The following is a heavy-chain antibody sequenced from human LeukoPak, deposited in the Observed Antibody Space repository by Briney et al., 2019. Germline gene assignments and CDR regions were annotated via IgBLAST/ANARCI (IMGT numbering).Heavy chain of an antibody. D-gene: IGHD6-6*01. J-gene: IGHJ4*02. Sequence: SETLSLTCTVSGGSISSYYWSWIRQPPGKGLEWIGYFDYSGSTNYNPSLKSRVTISVDTSKTQFSLKLSSVTAADTAVYYCARGRRSSSYDYWGQGTLVTVSS. V-gene: IGHV4-59*01. CDR2: FDYSGST. CDR3: ARGRRSSSYDY. CDR1: GGSISSYY.